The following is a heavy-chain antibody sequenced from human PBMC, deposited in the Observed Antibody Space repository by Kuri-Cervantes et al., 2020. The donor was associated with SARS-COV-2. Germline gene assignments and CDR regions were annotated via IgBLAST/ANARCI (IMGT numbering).Heavy chain of an antibody. V-gene: IGHV3-23*01. CDR2: ISGSGRST. CDR1: GFIFSNYA. D-gene: IGHD3-22*01. J-gene: IGHJ4*02. CDR3: AKDLSRITMIVVVIKAVDY. Sequence: GGSLRLSCAASGFIFSNYAMSWVRQAPGKGLEWVSAISGSGRSTYYADSVKGRFTISRDNSKNTLYLQMNSLRAEDTAVYYCAKDLSRITMIVVVIKAVDYWGQGTLVTVSS.